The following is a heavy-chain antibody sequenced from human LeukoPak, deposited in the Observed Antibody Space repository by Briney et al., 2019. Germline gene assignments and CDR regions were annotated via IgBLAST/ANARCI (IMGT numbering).Heavy chain of an antibody. Sequence: SETLSLTCTVSGGSISSYYWSWIRQPPGKGLEWIGYIYTSGSANYNPSLKRRVTISVDTPKNQFSLKLSSVTAADPAVYYCARTNRYSSGWLDFDYWGQGTLVAVSS. CDR2: IYTSGSA. CDR3: ARTNRYSSGWLDFDY. D-gene: IGHD6-19*01. J-gene: IGHJ4*02. CDR1: GGSISSYY. V-gene: IGHV4-4*09.